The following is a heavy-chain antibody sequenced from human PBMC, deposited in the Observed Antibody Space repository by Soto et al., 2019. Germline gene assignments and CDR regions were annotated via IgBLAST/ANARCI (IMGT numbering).Heavy chain of an antibody. J-gene: IGHJ6*02. CDR1: GFTFDDYA. CDR2: ISWDSGTI. V-gene: IGHV3-9*01. D-gene: IGHD6-13*01. CDR3: AKDMRGGSSSSRYYYGVDV. Sequence: EVQLVESGGGLVQPGRSLRLSCAASGFTFDDYAMHWVRQAPGKGLEWVSGISWDSGTIVYVDSVKGRFTISRDNAKNSLYLQMNSLIAEDTALYYCAKDMRGGSSSSRYYYGVDVWGQGTTVTVSS.